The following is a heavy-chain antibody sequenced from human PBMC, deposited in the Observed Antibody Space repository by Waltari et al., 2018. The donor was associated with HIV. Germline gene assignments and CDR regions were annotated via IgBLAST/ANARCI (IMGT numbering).Heavy chain of an antibody. J-gene: IGHJ4*02. CDR1: GFTFGMLF. CDR3: AKVPVLPTGREDY. CDR2: ISGNGGSR. V-gene: IGHV3-23*04. D-gene: IGHD2-2*01. Sequence: EVQLVESGGGLVQPGESLSLSCAASGFTFGMLFMTWVRQAPGKGLQWVAGISGNGGSRYYTDSVKGRFTISRDNSKKTLYLQMDSLRAEDTAVYYCAKVPVLPTGREDYWGQGTLVTVSS.